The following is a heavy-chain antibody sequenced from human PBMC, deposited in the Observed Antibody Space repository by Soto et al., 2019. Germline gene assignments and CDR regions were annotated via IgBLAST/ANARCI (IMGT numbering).Heavy chain of an antibody. CDR1: GFTFTSSA. Sequence: EVQLLESGGRLVRPGGSLRLSCAASGFTFTSSAMNWVRQAPGKGLEWVSGISSSGGLTYYPDSVKGRFSISRDNSKNTLYLQMNSLRAEDTAVYYCAKVGFSFDYWGQGTLVTVSS. CDR2: ISSSGGLT. V-gene: IGHV3-23*01. CDR3: AKVGFSFDY. J-gene: IGHJ4*02. D-gene: IGHD3-10*01.